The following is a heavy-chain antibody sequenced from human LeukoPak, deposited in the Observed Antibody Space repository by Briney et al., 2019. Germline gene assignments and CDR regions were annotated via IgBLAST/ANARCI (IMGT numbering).Heavy chain of an antibody. D-gene: IGHD7-27*01. CDR1: GYTFTGYY. CDR3: ARGPNWGSLGFDY. J-gene: IGHJ4*02. CDR2: INPNSGGT. Sequence: GGSLRLSCAASGYTFTGYYMHWVRQAPGQGLEWMGWINPNSGGTNYAQKFQGRVTMTRDTSISTAYMELSRLRSDDTAVYYCARGPNWGSLGFDYWGQGTLVTVSS. V-gene: IGHV1-2*02.